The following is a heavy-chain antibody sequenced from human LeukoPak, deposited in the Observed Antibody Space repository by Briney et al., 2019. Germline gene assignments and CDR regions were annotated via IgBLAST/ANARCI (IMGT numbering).Heavy chain of an antibody. Sequence: SETLSLTCAVYGGSFSGYYWSWIRQPPGKGLEWIGEINHSGSTNYNPSLKSRVTISVDTSKNQFSLKLSPVTAADTAVYYCARSPDVGAYSNYLRFYNWFDPWGQGTLVTVSS. CDR2: INHSGST. J-gene: IGHJ5*02. CDR1: GGSFSGYY. D-gene: IGHD4-11*01. CDR3: ARSPDVGAYSNYLRFYNWFDP. V-gene: IGHV4-34*01.